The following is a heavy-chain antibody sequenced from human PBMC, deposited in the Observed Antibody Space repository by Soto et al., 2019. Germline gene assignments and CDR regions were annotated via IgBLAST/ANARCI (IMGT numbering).Heavy chain of an antibody. V-gene: IGHV3-21*01. CDR3: ARERESSSWSPPSYGMDF. D-gene: IGHD6-13*01. Sequence: EVQLVESGGGLVKPGGSLRLSCAASGFTFSSYSMNWVRQAPGKGLEWVSSISSSSSYIYYADSVKGRFTISRDNAKNSLYLQMNSRRAKDTAVYYCARERESSSWSPPSYGMDFWGQGTTVTVSS. CDR2: ISSSSSYI. J-gene: IGHJ6*02. CDR1: GFTFSSYS.